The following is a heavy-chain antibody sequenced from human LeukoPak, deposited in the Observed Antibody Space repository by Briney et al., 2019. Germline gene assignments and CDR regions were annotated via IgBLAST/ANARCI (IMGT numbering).Heavy chain of an antibody. CDR3: ARDLYYGSGSSYSAAFDI. J-gene: IGHJ3*02. CDR1: GYTFTSYY. V-gene: IGHV1-46*01. Sequence: EASVKVSCKASGYTFTSYYMHWVRQAPGQGLEWMGIINPSGGSTSYAQKFQGRVTMTRDTSISTAYTELSRLRSDDTAVYYCARDLYYGSGSSYSAAFDIWGQGTMVTVSS. D-gene: IGHD3-10*01. CDR2: INPSGGST.